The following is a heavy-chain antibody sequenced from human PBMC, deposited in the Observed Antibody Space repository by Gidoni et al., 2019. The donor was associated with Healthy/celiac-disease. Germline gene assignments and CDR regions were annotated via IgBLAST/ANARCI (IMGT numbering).Heavy chain of an antibody. CDR1: GFTFSSYS. J-gene: IGHJ5*02. CDR2: ISSSSSYI. CDR3: ARDRGSVTLESNWFDP. D-gene: IGHD4-17*01. Sequence: EVQLVESGGGLVKPGGSLRLSCAASGFTFSSYSMNWVRQAPGKGLEWFSSISSSSSYIYYADSVKGRFTISRDNAKNSLYLQMNSLRAEDTAVYYCARDRGSVTLESNWFDPWGQGTLVTVSS. V-gene: IGHV3-21*01.